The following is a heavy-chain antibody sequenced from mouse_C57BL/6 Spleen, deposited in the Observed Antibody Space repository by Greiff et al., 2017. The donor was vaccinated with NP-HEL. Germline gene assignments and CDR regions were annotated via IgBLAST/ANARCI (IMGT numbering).Heavy chain of an antibody. D-gene: IGHD1-1*01. CDR3: ARYGDYYGSSSWYFDV. V-gene: IGHV7-3*01. J-gene: IGHJ1*03. Sequence: EVKLMESGGGLVQPGGSLSLSCAASGFTFTDYYMSWVRQPPGKALEWLGFIRNKANGYTTEYSASVKGRFPISRDNSQSILYLQMNARRAEDSATYYCARYGDYYGSSSWYFDVWGTGTTVTVSS. CDR1: GFTFTDYY. CDR2: IRNKANGYTT.